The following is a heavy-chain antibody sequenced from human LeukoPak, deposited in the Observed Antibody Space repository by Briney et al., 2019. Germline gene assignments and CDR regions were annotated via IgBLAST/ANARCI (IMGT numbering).Heavy chain of an antibody. CDR1: GLTFSSYA. CDR3: AKDQSLRSSGYFDY. V-gene: IGHV3-23*01. CDR2: ISGSGGST. J-gene: IGHJ4*02. Sequence: GGSLRLSCAASGLTFSSYAMSWVRQAPGKGLEWVSAISGSGGSTYYADSVKGRFTISRDNSKNTLYLQMNSLRAEDTAVYYCAKDQSLRSSGYFDYWGQGTLVTLSS. D-gene: IGHD3-10*01.